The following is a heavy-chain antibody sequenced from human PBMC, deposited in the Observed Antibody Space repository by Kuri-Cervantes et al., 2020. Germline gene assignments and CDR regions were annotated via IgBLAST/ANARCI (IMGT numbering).Heavy chain of an antibody. Sequence: ASVKVSCKASGYTFTGYYMHWVRQAPGQGLEWMGWINPISGGTNYAQKFQGRVTMTRDTSISTAYMELSRLRSDDTAVYYCARGARIAAASLFCAFDIWGQGTMVTVSS. D-gene: IGHD6-13*01. CDR3: ARGARIAAASLFCAFDI. V-gene: IGHV1-2*02. J-gene: IGHJ3*02. CDR2: INPISGGT. CDR1: GYTFTGYY.